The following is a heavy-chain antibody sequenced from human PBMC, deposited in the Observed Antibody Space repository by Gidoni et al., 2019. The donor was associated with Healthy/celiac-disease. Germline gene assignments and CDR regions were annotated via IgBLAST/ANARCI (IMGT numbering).Heavy chain of an antibody. CDR1: GFTFSSYG. Sequence: QVQLVESGGGVVQPGRSLRLSCAASGFTFSSYGMHWVRQAPGEGLEWVAVIWYDGSNKYYADSVKGRFTISRDNSKNTLYLKMNSLRAEDTAVYYCARDMRGFGELTGYGMDVWGQGTTVTVSS. D-gene: IGHD3-10*01. J-gene: IGHJ6*02. CDR3: ARDMRGFGELTGYGMDV. CDR2: IWYDGSNK. V-gene: IGHV3-33*01.